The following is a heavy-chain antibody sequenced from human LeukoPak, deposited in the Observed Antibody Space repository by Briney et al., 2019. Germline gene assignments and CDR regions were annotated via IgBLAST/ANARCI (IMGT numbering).Heavy chain of an antibody. D-gene: IGHD2-15*01. CDR2: ISGSGGNT. CDR1: GFIFSNFA. J-gene: IGHJ3*01. CDR3: AKEDYCSGGSCYWLAFDF. V-gene: IGHV3-23*01. Sequence: QPGGSLRLSCAASGFIFSNFAMSWVRQAPGKGPEWVSTISGSGGNTYYTDSVKGRFTISRDNSKNTLYLQMNSLRAEDTAVYYCAKEDYCSGGSCYWLAFDFWSQGTMVTVSS.